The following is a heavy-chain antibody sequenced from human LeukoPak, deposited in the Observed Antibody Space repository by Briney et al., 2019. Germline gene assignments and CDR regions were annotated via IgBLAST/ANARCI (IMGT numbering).Heavy chain of an antibody. CDR2: ISSSSSTI. V-gene: IGHV3-11*04. J-gene: IGHJ4*02. CDR1: GFTFSDYY. D-gene: IGHD2-2*01. CDR3: AREDEVVPAAIGVY. Sequence: PGGSLRLSCTASGFTFSDYYMNWIRQAPGKGLEWVSYISSSSSTIYYADSVKGRFTISRDNAKNSLYLQMNSLRAEDTAVYYCAREDEVVPAAIGVYWGQGTLVTVSS.